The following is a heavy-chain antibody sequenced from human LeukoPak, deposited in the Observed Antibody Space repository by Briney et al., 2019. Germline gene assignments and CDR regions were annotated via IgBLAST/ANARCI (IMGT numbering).Heavy chain of an antibody. CDR3: ARSGVVVAAQHFDY. CDR2: IIPILGIA. D-gene: IGHD2-15*01. V-gene: IGHV1-69*04. Sequence: GASVKVSCKASGGTFSSYAISWVRQAPGQGLEWMGRIIPILGIANYAQKFQGRVTITADKSTSTAYMELSSLRSEDTAVYYCARSGVVVAAQHFDYWGQGTLVTVSS. CDR1: GGTFSSYA. J-gene: IGHJ4*02.